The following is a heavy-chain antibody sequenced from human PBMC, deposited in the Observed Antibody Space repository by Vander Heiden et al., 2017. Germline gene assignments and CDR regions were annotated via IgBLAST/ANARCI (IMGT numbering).Heavy chain of an antibody. Sequence: EVQLVESGGGLVQPGGSLRLSCEASEFTFKNDWMSWGRQAPGKGLEWVANINEDGSKKYYVDSVKGRFTVSRDNTKNSLYLQMNSLRAEDTAVYYCARLVIDDAFDIWGQGTMVTVSS. CDR2: INEDGSKK. D-gene: IGHD3-22*01. V-gene: IGHV3-7*01. CDR3: ARLVIDDAFDI. J-gene: IGHJ3*02. CDR1: EFTFKNDW.